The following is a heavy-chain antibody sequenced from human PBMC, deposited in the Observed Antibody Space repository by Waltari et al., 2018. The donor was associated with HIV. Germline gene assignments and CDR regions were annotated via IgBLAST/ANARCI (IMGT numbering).Heavy chain of an antibody. CDR1: GFLLADHY. D-gene: IGHD2-21*02. Sequence: EMRKPGTSVRLSCRASGFLLADHYMHWVRQGPRQTFEWMGIINDGDGDANSAQKFQDRLTLTRDLFTGSIYLDLMSLKSDDTAVYFCARAGLRGLIQDFDIWGQGTQLIVSS. CDR2: INDGDGDA. J-gene: IGHJ4*02. CDR3: ARAGLRGLIQDFDI. V-gene: IGHV1-46*01.